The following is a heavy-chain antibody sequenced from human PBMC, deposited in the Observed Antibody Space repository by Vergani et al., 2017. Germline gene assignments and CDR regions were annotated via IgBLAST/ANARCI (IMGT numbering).Heavy chain of an antibody. J-gene: IGHJ4*02. CDR2: VFYGGRT. Sequence: QMQLHESGPGLVKPSETLSLSCTVSGDSISTSSYAWGWIRQPPGKTLEWIGTVFYGGRTSYNPSLKSRVTLSLDTSKKQISLHLTSVTAADTAVYYCARHISVVRPSSMTAFDYWGQGTLVTVSS. CDR1: GDSISTSSYA. V-gene: IGHV4-39*01. D-gene: IGHD2-21*01. CDR3: ARHISVVRPSSMTAFDY.